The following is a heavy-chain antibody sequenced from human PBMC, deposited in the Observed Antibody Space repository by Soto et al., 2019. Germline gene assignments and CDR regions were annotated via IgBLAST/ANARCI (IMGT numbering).Heavy chain of an antibody. D-gene: IGHD6-13*01. J-gene: IGHJ5*02. Sequence: VTVKESGPVLVKPTETLTLTCTVSGFALSNAGLVVSWIRQPPGKALEWLAHIFSNDEKSYSTSLKSRLTISKDTSKSQVVLTMTNMDPVDTATYYCASTYSTSWYWFDPWGQGTLVTVSS. CDR3: ASTYSTSWYWFDP. CDR1: GFALSNAGLV. V-gene: IGHV2-26*04. CDR2: IFSNDEK.